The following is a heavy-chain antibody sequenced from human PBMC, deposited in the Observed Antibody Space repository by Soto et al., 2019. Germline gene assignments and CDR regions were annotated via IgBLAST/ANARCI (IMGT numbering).Heavy chain of an antibody. CDR1: GFTFISYS. D-gene: IGHD3-10*01. V-gene: IGHV3-21*01. CDR3: ARAVDMVRHEFDY. CDR2: ISSSSSYI. J-gene: IGHJ4*02. Sequence: PGGSLRLSCAASGFTFISYSMNWVRQAPGKGLEWVSSISSSSSYIYYADSVKGRFTISRDNAKNSLYLQMNSLRAEDTAVYYCARAVDMVRHEFDYWGQGTLVTVSS.